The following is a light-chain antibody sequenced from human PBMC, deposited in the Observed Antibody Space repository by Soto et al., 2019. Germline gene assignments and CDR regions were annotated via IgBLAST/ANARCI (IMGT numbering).Light chain of an antibody. CDR1: SGSVSTANN. V-gene: IGLV8-61*01. CDR2: STS. J-gene: IGLJ1*01. CDR3: ALFMGNGISV. Sequence: QAVVTQESSFSVSPGRTVTLTCGLISGSVSTANNPNWYQQTPGQAPRTLIYSTSTRSSGVPDRFSGSILGNKAALTIAGAQADDDSDYYCALFMGNGISVFGTGTKLTVL.